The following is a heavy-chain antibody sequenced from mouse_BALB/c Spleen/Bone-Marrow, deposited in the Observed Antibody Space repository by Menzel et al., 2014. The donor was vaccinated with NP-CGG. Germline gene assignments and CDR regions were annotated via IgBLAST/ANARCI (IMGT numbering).Heavy chain of an antibody. V-gene: IGHV1-69*01. CDR3: ARGGHDFSLDY. D-gene: IGHD2-4*01. CDR2: IDTSDSYT. J-gene: IGHJ4*01. CDR1: GYTFTDNW. Sequence: QVQLQQSGAELGMPGASVKMSCKASGYTFTDNWIYWVKQRPGQGLEWIGAIDTSDSYTNYNQKFMGKASLIVDASSSTAYMQVSSLTSDDSAVYYCARGGHDFSLDYWGQGTSVTVSS.